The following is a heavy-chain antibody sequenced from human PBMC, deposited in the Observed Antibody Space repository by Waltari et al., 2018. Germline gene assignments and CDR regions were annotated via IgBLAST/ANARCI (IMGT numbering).Heavy chain of an antibody. D-gene: IGHD3-3*01. CDR2: IVPVFGST. Sequence: QVQLMQSGAEVKKPGSSVKVSCKVSGGSFSAYAISWVRQAPGEGLEWMGGIVPVFGSTKYAQKFQARVKITADESTDTAYMDLGGLGSEDTAIYYCARGETYDLYALHVWGQGTLVTVSS. CDR1: GGSFSAYA. J-gene: IGHJ3*01. CDR3: ARGETYDLYALHV. V-gene: IGHV1-69*01.